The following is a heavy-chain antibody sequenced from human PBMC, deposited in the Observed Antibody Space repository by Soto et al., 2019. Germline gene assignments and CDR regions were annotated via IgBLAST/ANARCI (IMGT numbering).Heavy chain of an antibody. Sequence: SETLSLTCTVSGGSISSYYWSWIRQPAGEGLQWIGRIFTSGSTNYNPSLKSRVTMSVDTSKNQFSLKLSSVTAADTAVYYCARVTSGTTWSIEFWGQGILVTV. CDR2: IFTSGST. CDR1: GGSISSYY. CDR3: ARVTSGTTWSIEF. D-gene: IGHD3-10*01. J-gene: IGHJ4*02. V-gene: IGHV4-4*07.